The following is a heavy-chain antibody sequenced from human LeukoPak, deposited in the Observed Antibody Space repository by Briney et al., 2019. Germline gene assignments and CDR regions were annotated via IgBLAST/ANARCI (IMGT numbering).Heavy chain of an antibody. Sequence: PSQTLSLTCTVSGGSISSGSYYWSWIRQPAGKGLEWIGRIYTSGSTNYNPSLKSRVTISVDTSKNQFSLKLSSVTAADTAVYYCARDEVATVGAFDIWGQGTMVTVSS. CDR3: ARDEVATVGAFDI. CDR1: GGSISSGSYY. V-gene: IGHV4-61*02. D-gene: IGHD4-23*01. CDR2: IYTSGST. J-gene: IGHJ3*02.